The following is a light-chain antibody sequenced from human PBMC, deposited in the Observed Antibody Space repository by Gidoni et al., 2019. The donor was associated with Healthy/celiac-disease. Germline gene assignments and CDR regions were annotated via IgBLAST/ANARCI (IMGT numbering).Light chain of an antibody. Sequence: QSALTQPASVSGSPGQAITISCTGTSSDVGGYHYVSWYQQHPGKAPTLMIYEVSHRPSGVSNRFSGSKSCNTSSLTISGLQAEDDADYYCSSYTSSSTRVFGGGTKLTVL. CDR1: SSDVGGYHY. CDR2: EVS. CDR3: SSYTSSSTRV. J-gene: IGLJ3*02. V-gene: IGLV2-14*01.